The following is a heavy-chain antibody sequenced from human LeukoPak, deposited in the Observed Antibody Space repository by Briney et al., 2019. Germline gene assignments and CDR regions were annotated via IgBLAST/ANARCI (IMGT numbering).Heavy chain of an antibody. V-gene: IGHV4-34*01. D-gene: IGHD2-15*01. CDR2: INHSGST. CDR1: GGSFSGYY. Sequence: SETLSLTCAVYGGSFSGYYWSWIRQPPGKGLGWIGEINHSGSTNYNPSLKSRVTISVDTSKNQFSLKLSSVTAADTAVYYCARELEVAAAGTLYYYYYYMDVWGKGTTVTISS. CDR3: ARELEVAAAGTLYYYYYYMDV. J-gene: IGHJ6*03.